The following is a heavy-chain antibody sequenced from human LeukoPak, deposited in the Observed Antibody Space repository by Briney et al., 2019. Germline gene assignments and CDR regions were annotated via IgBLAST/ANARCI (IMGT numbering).Heavy chain of an antibody. D-gene: IGHD1-1*01. J-gene: IGHJ4*02. CDR3: AMGTLADV. Sequence: SGGSLRLSCAASGSTFNRIWMTWVRQAPGKGLEWVANIKEDGSEKWYGGSVKGRFTISRDNAKDSVYLQMNSLRAEDTALYYCAMGTLADVWGPGTLVTVSS. V-gene: IGHV3-7*05. CDR2: IKEDGSEK. CDR1: GSTFNRIW.